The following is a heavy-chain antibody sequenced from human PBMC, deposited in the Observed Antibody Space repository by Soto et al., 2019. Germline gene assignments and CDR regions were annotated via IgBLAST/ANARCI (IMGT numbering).Heavy chain of an antibody. V-gene: IGHV3-7*03. CDR3: XXXXXXDXFDI. CDR1: GFTFSTYW. J-gene: IGHJ3*02. Sequence: EVQLVESGGGLVQPGGSLRLSCAASGFTFSTYWMSWVRQAXGKGLEWVAKIKQDGSEKFYVNSVEGRFTISRDSTKNSLYXQMNXLRXAXTXXXXXXXXXXXDXFDIWGQGTMVTVSS. CDR2: IKQDGSEK.